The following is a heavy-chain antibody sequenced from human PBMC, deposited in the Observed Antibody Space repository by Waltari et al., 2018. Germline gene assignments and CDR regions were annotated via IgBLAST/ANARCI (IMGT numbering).Heavy chain of an antibody. D-gene: IGHD2-21*01. CDR2: INPNSGGT. CDR3: ARDTAYCGGDCSSDRFDY. Sequence: QVQLVQSGAEVKKPGASVKVSCKASGYTFTGYYMHWVRQAPGQGLEWMGRINPNSGGTNYAQKFQGRVTMTRDTSISTAYMELSRLRSDDTAVYYCARDTAYCGGDCSSDRFDYWGQGTLVTVSS. CDR1: GYTFTGYY. J-gene: IGHJ4*02. V-gene: IGHV1-2*06.